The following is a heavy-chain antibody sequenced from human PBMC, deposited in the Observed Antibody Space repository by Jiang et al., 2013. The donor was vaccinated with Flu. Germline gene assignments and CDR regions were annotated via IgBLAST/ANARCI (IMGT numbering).Heavy chain of an antibody. Sequence: LTCTVSGGLHQQESLLLGLGPPAPQGRGLEWIGSISYGGSPYYNPSLKSRVTISVDTSKYQFSLRLRSVTAADTAVYYCARRGTTGSTPLDYWGQGTLVTVSS. CDR3: ARRGTTGSTPLDY. D-gene: IGHD1-1*01. J-gene: IGHJ4*02. CDR1: GGLHQQESLL. CDR2: ISYGGSP. V-gene: IGHV4-39*01.